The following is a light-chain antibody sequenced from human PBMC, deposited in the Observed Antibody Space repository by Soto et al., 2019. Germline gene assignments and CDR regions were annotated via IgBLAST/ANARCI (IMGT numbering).Light chain of an antibody. CDR2: EVS. CDR3: SSYPSSSTWV. V-gene: IGLV2-14*01. J-gene: IGLJ3*02. CDR1: SSDVGGYNY. Sequence: QSALTQPASVSGSPGQSITISCTGTSSDVGGYNYVSWYQQHPGKAPKLMIYEVSNRPSGVSNRFSGSKSGNTASLTISGLQAEDEADYYWSSYPSSSTWVFGGGTKLTVL.